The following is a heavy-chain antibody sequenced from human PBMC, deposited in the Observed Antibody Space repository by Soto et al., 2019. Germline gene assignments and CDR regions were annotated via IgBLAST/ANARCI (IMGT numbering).Heavy chain of an antibody. CDR1: GGTFSSYT. D-gene: IGHD5-12*01. J-gene: IGHJ2*01. V-gene: IGHV1-69*12. Sequence: QVQLVQSGAEVTKPGSSVTVSCKASGGTFSSYTISWVRQAPGQGLEWMGGIIPIFGTANYAQKFQGRVTINADESPSTAYMELSSLRSEDTAVYYCARGNHRWLQLWYFDLWGGGTLITVSS. CDR3: ARGNHRWLQLWYFDL. CDR2: IIPIFGTA.